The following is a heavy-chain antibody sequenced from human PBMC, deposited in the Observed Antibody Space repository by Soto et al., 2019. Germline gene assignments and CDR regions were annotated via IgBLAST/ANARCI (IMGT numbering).Heavy chain of an antibody. D-gene: IGHD5-18*01. Sequence: ASVKVYCQSSRDTFTSYGISWARHAPGQGLEWMGWISAYNGDTNYAKKLQGRVTMTTDTSTSTAYMELRSLRSDETAVYYCARDRGHSYAPAYWGQGTLVTVSS. CDR1: RDTFTSYG. J-gene: IGHJ4*02. CDR3: ARDRGHSYAPAY. V-gene: IGHV1-18*01. CDR2: ISAYNGDT.